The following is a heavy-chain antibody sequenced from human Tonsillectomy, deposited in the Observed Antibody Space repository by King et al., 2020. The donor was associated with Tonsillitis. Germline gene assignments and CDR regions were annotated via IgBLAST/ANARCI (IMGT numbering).Heavy chain of an antibody. CDR1: GFSLSNARMG. CDR2: IFSNDEK. V-gene: IGHV2-26*01. J-gene: IGHJ6*02. CDR3: ARTSWDSGYPLVIYGMDV. Sequence: VTLKESGPVLVKPPETLTLTCTVSGFSLSNARMGVSWIRQPPGKALEWLAHIFSNDEKSYSTSLKSRLTISKDTSKSQVVLTMINMDPVDTATYYCARTSWDSGYPLVIYGMDVWGQGTTVTVSS. D-gene: IGHD3-22*01.